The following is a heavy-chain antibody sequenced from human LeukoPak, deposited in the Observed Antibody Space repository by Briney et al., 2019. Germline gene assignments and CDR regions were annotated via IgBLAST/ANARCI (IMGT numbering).Heavy chain of an antibody. D-gene: IGHD5-24*01. CDR3: ARGTMATFDY. Sequence: GGSLRLSCAASGFTFSSYEMNWVRQAPGKGLGWVSYISSSGSTIYYADSVKGRFTISRDNAKNSLYLQMNSLRAEDTAVYYCARGTMATFDYWGQGTLVTVSS. V-gene: IGHV3-48*03. CDR1: GFTFSSYE. J-gene: IGHJ4*02. CDR2: ISSSGSTI.